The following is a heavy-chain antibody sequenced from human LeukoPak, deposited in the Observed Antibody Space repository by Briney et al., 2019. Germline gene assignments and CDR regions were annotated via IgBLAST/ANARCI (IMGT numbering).Heavy chain of an antibody. CDR2: IYYSGST. D-gene: IGHD3-10*01. CDR3: ARDLGSGFPAPFDY. Sequence: SETLSLTCTVAGGSISSYYWSWIRQPPGKGLEWIGYIYYSGSTNYNPSLKSRVTISVDTSKNQFSLKLSSVTAADTAVYYCARDLGSGFPAPFDYWGQGTLVTVSS. V-gene: IGHV4-59*01. CDR1: GGSISSYY. J-gene: IGHJ4*02.